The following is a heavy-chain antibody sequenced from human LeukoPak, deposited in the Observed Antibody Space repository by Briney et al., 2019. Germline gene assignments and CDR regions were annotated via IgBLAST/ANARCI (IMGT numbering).Heavy chain of an antibody. D-gene: IGHD1-26*01. CDR3: ARSYSGSYSRAFDI. J-gene: IGHJ3*02. CDR1: GFTVSGNY. V-gene: IGHV3-53*01. Sequence: PGGSLRLSCAASGFTVSGNYMSWVRHAPGKGLEWVSVIYSGGSTYYADSVKGRFTISRDNSKNTLYLQMNSLRAEDTAVYYCARSYSGSYSRAFDIWGQGTMVTVSS. CDR2: IYSGGST.